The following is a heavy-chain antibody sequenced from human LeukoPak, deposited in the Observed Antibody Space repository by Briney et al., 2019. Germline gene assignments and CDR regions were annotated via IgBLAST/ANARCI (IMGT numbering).Heavy chain of an antibody. V-gene: IGHV4-39*02. D-gene: IGHD3-10*01. CDR3: AREKIDLLWLGEIQVDFDY. J-gene: IGHJ4*02. CDR1: GGSISSSSYY. Sequence: MPSETLSLTCTVSGGSISSSSYYWGWLRQPPGKGLEWIGSIYYSVSTYYNPSLKSRVTISVDTSKNQFYLKLSSVTAPDTAVYYCAREKIDLLWLGEIQVDFDYWGQGTLVTVSS. CDR2: IYYSVST.